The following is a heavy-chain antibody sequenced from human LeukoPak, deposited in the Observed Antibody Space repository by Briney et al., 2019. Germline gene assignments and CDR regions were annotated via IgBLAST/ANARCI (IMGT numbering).Heavy chain of an antibody. V-gene: IGHV3-15*01. CDR2: IKSKTDGGTT. D-gene: IGHD3-22*01. CDR1: GFTFSNAW. CDR3: TTPKIPYYYDSSGYYEYDY. Sequence: PGGSLRLPCAASGFTFSNAWMSWVRQAPGKGLEWVGRIKSKTDGGTTDYAAPVKGRFTISRDDSKNTLYLQMNSLKTEDTAVYYCTTPKIPYYYDSSGYYEYDYWGQGTLVTVSS. J-gene: IGHJ4*02.